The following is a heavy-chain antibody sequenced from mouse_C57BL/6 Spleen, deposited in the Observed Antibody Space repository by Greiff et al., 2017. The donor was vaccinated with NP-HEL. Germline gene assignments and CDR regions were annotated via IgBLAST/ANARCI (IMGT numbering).Heavy chain of an antibody. CDR2: ISDGGSYT. Sequence: DVKLVESGGGLVKPGGSLKLSCAASGFTFSSYATSWVRQTPEKRLEWVATISDGGSYTYYPDNVKGRFTISRDNAKNNLYLQMSHLKSEDTAMYYCARDSGDYGAFDYWGQGTTLTVSS. CDR1: GFTFSSYA. J-gene: IGHJ2*01. D-gene: IGHD2-4*01. V-gene: IGHV5-4*01. CDR3: ARDSGDYGAFDY.